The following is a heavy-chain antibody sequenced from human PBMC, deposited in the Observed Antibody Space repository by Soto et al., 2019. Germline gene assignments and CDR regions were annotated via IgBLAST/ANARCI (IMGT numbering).Heavy chain of an antibody. CDR1: GGSISSGDYY. CDR3: ARERPDGARLDP. D-gene: IGHD6-6*01. J-gene: IGHJ5*02. Sequence: SETLSLTCTVSGGSISSGDYYWSWIRQPPGKGLEWIGYIYYSGSTYYSPSLKNQVTISVDTSKNQFSPKLSSVTAADTAVYYCARERPDGARLDPWGQGTLVTVSS. V-gene: IGHV4-30-4*01. CDR2: IYYSGST.